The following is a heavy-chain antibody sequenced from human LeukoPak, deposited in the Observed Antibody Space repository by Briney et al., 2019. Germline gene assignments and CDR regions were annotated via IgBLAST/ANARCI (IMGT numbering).Heavy chain of an antibody. D-gene: IGHD3-16*01. CDR2: ISWNSGSI. V-gene: IGHV3-9*01. J-gene: IGHJ3*02. Sequence: GRSLRLSCAASGFTFDDYAMHWVRQAPGKGLEWVSGISWNSGSIGYADSVKGRFTISRDNAKNSLYLQMNSLRAEDTALYYCAKDTFMQPGDAFDIWGQGTMVTVSS. CDR1: GFTFDDYA. CDR3: AKDTFMQPGDAFDI.